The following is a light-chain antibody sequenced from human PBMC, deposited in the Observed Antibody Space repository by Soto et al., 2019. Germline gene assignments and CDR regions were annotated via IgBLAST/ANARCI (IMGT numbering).Light chain of an antibody. V-gene: IGKV1-5*03. CDR1: QSISSW. CDR3: QQYNSYPWT. Sequence: DIQMTQSPSTLSASVGDRVTITCRASQSISSWLAWYQQKPGKAPKLLIYKASSLESGVPSTFSGSGSGTEFTLTISSLQPDDFAPYYCQQYNSYPWTFGQGTQVEIK. CDR2: KAS. J-gene: IGKJ1*01.